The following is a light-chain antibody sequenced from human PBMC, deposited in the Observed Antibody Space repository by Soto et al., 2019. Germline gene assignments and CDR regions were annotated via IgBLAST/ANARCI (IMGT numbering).Light chain of an antibody. Sequence: EVVLTQSPATLSLSPGERAILSCRASQSVEKYLVWYQQKPGQAPRLLIYDTSNRATGIPARFSGSGSETGFTLTISSLEPEDFAVYYCQQRKHWPPLTFGGGTKVELK. V-gene: IGKV3-11*01. CDR2: DTS. CDR1: QSVEKY. J-gene: IGKJ4*01. CDR3: QQRKHWPPLT.